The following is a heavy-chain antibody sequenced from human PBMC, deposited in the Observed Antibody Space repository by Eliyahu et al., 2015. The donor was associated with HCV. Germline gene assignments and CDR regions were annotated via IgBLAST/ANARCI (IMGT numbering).Heavy chain of an antibody. CDR3: ARPLVGASWGDY. CDR2: INSDGSST. D-gene: IGHD1-26*01. J-gene: IGHJ4*02. CDR1: GFXFSSYW. Sequence: EVQLVESGGGLVQPGGSLXLSCAASGFXFSSYWMHWVRQAPGKGLVWVSRINSDGSSTSYADSVKGRFTISRDNAKNTLYLQMNSLRAEDTAVYYCARPLVGASWGDYWGQGTLVTVSS. V-gene: IGHV3-74*01.